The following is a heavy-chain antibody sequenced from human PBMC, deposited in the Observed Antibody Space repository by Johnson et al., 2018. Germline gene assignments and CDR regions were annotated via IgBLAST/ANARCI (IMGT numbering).Heavy chain of an antibody. Sequence: VQLVQSGGGLVQPGRSLRLSCTASGFTFSNAWMSWVRQAPGKGLEWVGRIKSKTDGGTTDYAAPVKGRFTISRDDSKNTLYLQMNRRKTEDTAVYYGTPPGGGSGSYYLGNDAFDIWGQGTMVTVSS. J-gene: IGHJ3*02. CDR2: IKSKTDGGTT. V-gene: IGHV3-15*01. D-gene: IGHD3-10*01. CDR3: TPPGGGSGSYYLGNDAFDI. CDR1: GFTFSNAW.